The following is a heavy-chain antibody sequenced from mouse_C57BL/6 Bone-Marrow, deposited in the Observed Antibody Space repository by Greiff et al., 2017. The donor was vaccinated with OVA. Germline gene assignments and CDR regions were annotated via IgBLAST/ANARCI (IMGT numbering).Heavy chain of an antibody. D-gene: IGHD2-5*01. V-gene: IGHV3-6*01. J-gene: IGHJ4*01. CDR3: AREGSYYSNHVYAMDY. Sequence: ESGPGLVKPSQSLSLTCSVTGYSITSGYYWNWIRQFPGNKLEWMGYISYDGSNNYNPSLKNRISITRDTTKNQFFLKLNSVTTEDTATYYCAREGSYYSNHVYAMDYWGQGTSVTVSS. CDR2: ISYDGSN. CDR1: GYSITSGYY.